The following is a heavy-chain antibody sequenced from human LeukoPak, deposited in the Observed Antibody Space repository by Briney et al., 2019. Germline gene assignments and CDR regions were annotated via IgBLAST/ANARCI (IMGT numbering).Heavy chain of an antibody. V-gene: IGHV3-21*04. J-gene: IGHJ3*02. CDR3: AKDPNGDYVGAFDS. CDR1: GFTFSSYS. D-gene: IGHD4-17*01. Sequence: GGSLRLSCAASGFTFSSYSMNWVRQAPGKGLEWVSSISGAGTYILYADSVKGRFTFSRDNAKNSLYLQMNSLRVEDTAVYYCAKDPNGDYVGAFDSWGQGTMVTVSS. CDR2: ISGAGTYI.